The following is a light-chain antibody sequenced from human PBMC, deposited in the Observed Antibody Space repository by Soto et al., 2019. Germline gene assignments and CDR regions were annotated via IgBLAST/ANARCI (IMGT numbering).Light chain of an antibody. Sequence: LTQPASVSGSPGQSITISCTGTSSDVGGYNYVSWSQQHPGKAPKLMIYDVTNRPSGVSNRFSGSKSGNTASLTISGLQAEDEADYYCSSYTSSSTYVFGTGTKLTVL. V-gene: IGLV2-14*01. CDR2: DVT. J-gene: IGLJ1*01. CDR3: SSYTSSSTYV. CDR1: SSDVGGYNY.